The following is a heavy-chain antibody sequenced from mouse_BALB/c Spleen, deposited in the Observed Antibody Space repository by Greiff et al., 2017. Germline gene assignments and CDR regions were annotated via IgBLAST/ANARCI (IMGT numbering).Heavy chain of an antibody. CDR1: GFTFSSYA. CDR3: ARANYDYAMDY. J-gene: IGHJ4*01. CDR2: ISSGGSYT. D-gene: IGHD2-1*01. Sequence: EVQVVESGGDLVKPGGSLKLSCAASGFTFSSYAMSWVRQSPEKRLEWVAEISSGGSYTYYPDTVTGRFTISRDNAKNTLYLEMSSLRSEDTAMYYCARANYDYAMDYWGQGTSVTVSS. V-gene: IGHV5-9-4*01.